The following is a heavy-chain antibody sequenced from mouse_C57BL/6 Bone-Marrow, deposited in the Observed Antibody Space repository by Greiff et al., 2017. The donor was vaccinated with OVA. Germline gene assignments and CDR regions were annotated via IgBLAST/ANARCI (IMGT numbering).Heavy chain of an antibody. Sequence: EVQVVESGGGLVQPGGSMKLSCVASGFTFSNYWMNWVRQSPEKGLEWVAQIRLKSDNYATHYAESVKGRFTISRDDSKSSVYLQMNNLRAEDTGIYYCTRYYYGSSLDYWGQGTTLTVSS. CDR2: IRLKSDNYAT. CDR1: GFTFSNYW. V-gene: IGHV6-3*01. D-gene: IGHD1-1*01. J-gene: IGHJ2*01. CDR3: TRYYYGSSLDY.